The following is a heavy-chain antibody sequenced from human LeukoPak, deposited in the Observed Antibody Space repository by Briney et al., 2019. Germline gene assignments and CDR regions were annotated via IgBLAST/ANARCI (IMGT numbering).Heavy chain of an antibody. CDR2: ISNVGLTT. J-gene: IGHJ4*02. D-gene: IGHD2-21*02. CDR3: ACDFRYLGHDF. CDR1: AFTLGDFY. Sequence: GGSLRLSCTASAFTLGDFYMSWIRQAPGKGLEWIAYISNVGLTTYYAESVKGRFTISRDNAKNSLYLQMNSLRAEDTAVYYCACDFRYLGHDFWGQGTLVTASS. V-gene: IGHV3-11*01.